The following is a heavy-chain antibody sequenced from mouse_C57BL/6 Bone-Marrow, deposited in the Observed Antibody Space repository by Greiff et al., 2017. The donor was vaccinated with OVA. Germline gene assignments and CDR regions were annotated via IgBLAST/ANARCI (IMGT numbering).Heavy chain of an antibody. Sequence: QVQLQQSGAELARPGASVKLSCKASGYTFTSYGISWVKQRTGQGLEWIGEIYPRSGNTYYNEKFKGKATLTADKSTSTAYMELRSLTSEDSAVYFCARSTMIRRYFDYWGQGTTLTVSS. CDR2: IYPRSGNT. CDR3: ARSTMIRRYFDY. D-gene: IGHD2-4*01. CDR1: GYTFTSYG. J-gene: IGHJ2*01. V-gene: IGHV1-81*01.